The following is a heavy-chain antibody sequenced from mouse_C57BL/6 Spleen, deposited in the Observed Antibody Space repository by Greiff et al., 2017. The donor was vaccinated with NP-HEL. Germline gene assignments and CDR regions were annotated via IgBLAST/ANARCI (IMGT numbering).Heavy chain of an antibody. CDR1: GYTFTSYW. CDR3: APMDTVPDMDY. D-gene: IGHD2-2*01. J-gene: IGHJ2*01. V-gene: IGHV1-5*01. Sequence: VQLQQSGTVLAKPGASVKLSCTTSGYTFTSYWMHWVHQRPGQGLEWIGDIYPGNSDTRYTQKFKGKATLTAVTSASTAYMELISLTNEDSSVYYCAPMDTVPDMDYWGQGTTLTVSS. CDR2: IYPGNSDT.